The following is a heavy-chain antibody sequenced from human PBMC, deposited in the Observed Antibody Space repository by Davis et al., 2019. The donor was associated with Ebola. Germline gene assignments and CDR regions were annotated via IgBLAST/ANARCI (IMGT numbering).Heavy chain of an antibody. CDR3: ARGGGYGGYGMDV. V-gene: IGHV4-30-2*01. J-gene: IGHJ6*02. Sequence: MPSETLSLTCAVSGGSISSGGYSWSWIRQPPGKGLEWIGYIYHSGSTYYNPSLKSRVTISVDRSKNQFSLKLSSVTAADTAVYYCARGGGYGGYGMDVWGQGTTVTVSS. CDR2: IYHSGST. D-gene: IGHD6-25*01. CDR1: GGSISSGGYS.